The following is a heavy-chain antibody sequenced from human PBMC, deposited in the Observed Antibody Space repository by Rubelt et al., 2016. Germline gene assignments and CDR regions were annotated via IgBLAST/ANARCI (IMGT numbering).Heavy chain of an antibody. CDR1: GGSISSYY. CDR3: ASVVRFHYYMDV. J-gene: IGHJ6*03. D-gene: IGHD3-3*01. Sequence: QVQLQESGPGLVKPSETLSLTCTVSGGSISSYYWSWIRQPPGKGLEWIGYIHYSGGTNYNPSLKSRVTISVDTSKNQFSRKLSSVTAADTAVYYCASVVRFHYYMDVWGKGTTVTVSS. V-gene: IGHV4-59*08. CDR2: IHYSGGT.